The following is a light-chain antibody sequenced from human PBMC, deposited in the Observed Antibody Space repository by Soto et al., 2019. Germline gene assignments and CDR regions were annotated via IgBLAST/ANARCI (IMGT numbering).Light chain of an antibody. J-gene: IGLJ1*01. CDR1: SSNIGRNT. CDR2: SNN. Sequence: VVTQPPSASETPGQRVTISCSGSSSNIGRNTVNWYQQLPGTAPKLVIYSNNQRPSGVPDRFSGSKSGTSGSLAISGLQSEDEADYYCAAWDNSLSEYVFGTGTKLTVL. CDR3: AAWDNSLSEYV. V-gene: IGLV1-44*01.